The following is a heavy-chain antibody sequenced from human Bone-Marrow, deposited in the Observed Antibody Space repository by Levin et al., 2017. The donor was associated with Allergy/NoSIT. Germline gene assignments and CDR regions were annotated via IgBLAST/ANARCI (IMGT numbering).Heavy chain of an antibody. J-gene: IGHJ4*02. Sequence: PSETLSLTCTVSGASISAGGYYWNWIRQHPEKGLEWIGYIHHSGYTYYTPSLRSRLDMSIDTSKKEISLKLSSVTAADSAVYYCTRDSPGFYFDSWGQGILVTVSS. CDR2: IHHSGYT. D-gene: IGHD2-2*01. CDR1: GASISAGGYY. CDR3: TRDSPGFYFDS. V-gene: IGHV4-31*03.